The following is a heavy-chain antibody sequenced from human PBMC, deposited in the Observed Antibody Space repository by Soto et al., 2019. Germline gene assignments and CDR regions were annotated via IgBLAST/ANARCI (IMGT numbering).Heavy chain of an antibody. J-gene: IGHJ4*02. D-gene: IGHD4-17*01. V-gene: IGHV3-30*18. Sequence: QVQLVESGGGVVQPGRSLRLSCAASGFTFSSYGMHWVRQAPGKGLEWVAVISYDGSNKYYADSVKGRFTISRDNSKNTLYLQMNSLSAEDTAVYYCAKGTVADYWGQGTLVTVSS. CDR3: AKGTVADY. CDR1: GFTFSSYG. CDR2: ISYDGSNK.